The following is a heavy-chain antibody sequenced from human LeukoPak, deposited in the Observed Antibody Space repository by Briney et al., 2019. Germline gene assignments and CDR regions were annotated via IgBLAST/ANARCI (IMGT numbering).Heavy chain of an antibody. D-gene: IGHD2-2*02. CDR2: INHSGST. J-gene: IGHJ6*02. Sequence: PSETLSLTCAVYGGSFSGYYWSWIRQPPRKGLEWIGEINHSGSTNYNPSLKSRVTISVGTSKNQFSLKLSSVTAADTAVYYCARAEVAYCSSTSCYKGSYYYYGMDVWGQGTTVTVSS. CDR1: GGSFSGYY. V-gene: IGHV4-34*01. CDR3: ARAEVAYCSSTSCYKGSYYYYGMDV.